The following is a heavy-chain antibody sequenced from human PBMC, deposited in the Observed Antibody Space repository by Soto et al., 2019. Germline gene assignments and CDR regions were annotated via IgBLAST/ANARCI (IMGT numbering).Heavy chain of an antibody. CDR2: IIPILGIA. CDR1: GGTFSSYT. CDR3: ARDQSPSGSYYWFDP. Sequence: QVQLVQSGAEVKKPGSSVKVSCKASGGTFSSYTISWVRQAPGQGLEWMGRIIPILGIANYAQKFQGRVTITADKSTSTAYMELSRLRSEDTAVYYCARDQSPSGSYYWFDPWGQGTLVTVSS. D-gene: IGHD1-26*01. J-gene: IGHJ5*02. V-gene: IGHV1-69*08.